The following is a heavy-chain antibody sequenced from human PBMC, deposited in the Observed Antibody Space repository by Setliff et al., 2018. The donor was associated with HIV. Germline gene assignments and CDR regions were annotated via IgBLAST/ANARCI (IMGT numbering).Heavy chain of an antibody. D-gene: IGHD3-3*02. CDR1: GFSLSSTGVG. CDR2: IYWDDDK. V-gene: IGHV2-5*02. Sequence: ESGPTLVNPTQTLTLTCTVSGFSLSSTGVGVGWVRQPPGKALECLALIYWDDDKRYSPSLKSRLTITKDTSKNQVVLTMTNVDPVDTATYYCAHILQHPFSHFYYYFYMDVWGEGTTVTVSS. CDR3: AHILQHPFSHFYYYFYMDV. J-gene: IGHJ6*03.